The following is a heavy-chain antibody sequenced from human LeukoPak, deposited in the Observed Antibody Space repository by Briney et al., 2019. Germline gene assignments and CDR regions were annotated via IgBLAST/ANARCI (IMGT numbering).Heavy chain of an antibody. CDR1: GGTFSSYA. J-gene: IGHJ4*02. Sequence: SVKVSCKASGGTFSSYAISWVRQAPGQGLEWMGRIIPILGIANYAQKLQGRVTITADKSTSTAYMELSSLRSEDTAVYYRARDAGDSSGYYFHSYYFDYWGQGTLVTVSS. V-gene: IGHV1-69*04. CDR3: ARDAGDSSGYYFHSYYFDY. D-gene: IGHD3-22*01. CDR2: IIPILGIA.